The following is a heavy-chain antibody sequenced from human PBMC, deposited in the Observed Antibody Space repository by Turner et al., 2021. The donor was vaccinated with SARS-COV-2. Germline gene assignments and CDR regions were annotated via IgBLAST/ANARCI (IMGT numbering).Heavy chain of an antibody. D-gene: IGHD3-10*01. J-gene: IGHJ2*01. CDR2: INHSGSA. Sequence: QVQLQESGPGLVKPSETLSLTCTVSGGSISSSSYYWTWIRQPPGKGLEWVGEINHSGSANYNPSLKSRVTISVDTSKNQFSLKLSSVTAADTAVYYCARGVGVLLWFGERDWYFDLWGRGTLVTVSS. V-gene: IGHV4-39*07. CDR1: GGSISSSSYY. CDR3: ARGVGVLLWFGERDWYFDL.